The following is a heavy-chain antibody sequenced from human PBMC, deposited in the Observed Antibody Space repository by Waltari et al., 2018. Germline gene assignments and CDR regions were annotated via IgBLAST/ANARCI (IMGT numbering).Heavy chain of an antibody. D-gene: IGHD2-2*01. CDR2: INHSGST. CDR1: GESFSGYY. V-gene: IGHV4-34*01. J-gene: IGHJ5*02. Sequence: QVQLQQWGAGLLKPSETLSLTCAVYGESFSGYYWSWIRQPPGKGLEWIGEINHSGSTNYNPSLKSRVTISVDTSKNQFSLKLSSVTAADTAVYYCARHDIVVEFHWFDPWGQGTLVTVSS. CDR3: ARHDIVVEFHWFDP.